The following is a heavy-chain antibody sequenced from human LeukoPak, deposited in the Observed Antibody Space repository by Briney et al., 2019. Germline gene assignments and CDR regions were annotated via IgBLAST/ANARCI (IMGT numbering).Heavy chain of an antibody. CDR3: ARGPYYDFWSGYYTDGFDY. CDR1: GGSFSGYY. V-gene: IGHV4-34*01. Sequence: PSETLSLTCAAYGGSFSGYYWSWIRQPPGKGLEWIGEINHSGSTNYNPSLQSRVTISVDTSKNQFSLKLSSVTAADTAVYYCARGPYYDFWSGYYTDGFDYWGQGTLVTVSS. D-gene: IGHD3-3*01. J-gene: IGHJ4*02. CDR2: INHSGST.